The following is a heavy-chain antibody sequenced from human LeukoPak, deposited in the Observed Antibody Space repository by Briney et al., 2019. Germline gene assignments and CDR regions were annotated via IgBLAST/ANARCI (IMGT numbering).Heavy chain of an antibody. J-gene: IGHJ4*02. CDR3: AREQWLVAINDY. V-gene: IGHV1-2*02. D-gene: IGHD6-19*01. CDR2: INPNSGGR. CDR1: GYTFTGYY. Sequence: ASVKVSCKASGYTFTGYYMHWVRQAPGQGLEWMGWINPNSGGRNYAQKFQGRVTMTRDTSISTAYMELSRLRSDDTAVYYCAREQWLVAINDYWGQGTLVTVSS.